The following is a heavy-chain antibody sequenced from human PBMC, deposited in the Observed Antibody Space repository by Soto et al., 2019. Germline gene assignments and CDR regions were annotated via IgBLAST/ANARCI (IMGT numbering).Heavy chain of an antibody. CDR2: IYYSGRT. CDR3: ASFAREEHATVGNWYYFDY. CDR1: GGSISSGGYF. Sequence: TETLCLTCTVSGGSISSGGYFWSWVRQHPGKGLEWIGNIYYSGRTYYNPSLKSRVTISVDTSKNQFSLKLSSVTAADTAGYYCASFAREEHATVGNWYYFDYWCQGPWVT. V-gene: IGHV4-31*03. J-gene: IGHJ4*02. D-gene: IGHD1-1*01.